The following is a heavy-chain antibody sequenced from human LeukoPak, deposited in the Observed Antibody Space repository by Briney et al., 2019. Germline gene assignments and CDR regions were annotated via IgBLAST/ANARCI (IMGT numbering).Heavy chain of an antibody. D-gene: IGHD7-27*01. CDR3: ARLPWGSRDAFDI. V-gene: IGHV4-39*01. CDR2: ISCSGDT. CDR1: GGSISSSTYY. Sequence: PSETLSLTCTVSGGSISSSTYYWGWIRQRQGKGLEWIESISCSGDTYYNPSLKRRVTISVDTSQNQFSLKLTSVTAADTAVYYCARLPWGSRDAFDIWGQGTMVTVSS. J-gene: IGHJ3*02.